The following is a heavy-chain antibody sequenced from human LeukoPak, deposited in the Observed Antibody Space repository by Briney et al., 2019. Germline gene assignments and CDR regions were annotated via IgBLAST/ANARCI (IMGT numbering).Heavy chain of an antibody. Sequence: GGSLRLSCAASGFALSSHWMTWVRQVPGRGPEWVANVNRDGSETYYLDSVKGRYTISKDNAKNSLYLQMNSLRAEDTALYHCARNNGMDVWGQGTTVIVSS. CDR3: ARNNGMDV. CDR1: GFALSSHW. V-gene: IGHV3-7*03. J-gene: IGHJ6*02. CDR2: VNRDGSET.